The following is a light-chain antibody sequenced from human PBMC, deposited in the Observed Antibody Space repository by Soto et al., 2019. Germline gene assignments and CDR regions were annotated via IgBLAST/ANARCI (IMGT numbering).Light chain of an antibody. CDR1: QSISND. J-gene: IGKJ2*01. CDR3: QQYKNWPPYT. V-gene: IGKV3-15*01. Sequence: EIVMTQSPATLSVSPGERATLSCRASQSISNDLAWYQQNPGQAPRLLIYDASTRATGVPARFSGSGSGTAFTLTISSLQSEDFAVYYCQQYKNWPPYTFGQGTKLEIK. CDR2: DAS.